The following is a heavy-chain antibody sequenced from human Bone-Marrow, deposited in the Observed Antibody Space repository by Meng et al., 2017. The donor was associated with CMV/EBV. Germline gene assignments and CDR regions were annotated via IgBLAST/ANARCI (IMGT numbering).Heavy chain of an antibody. CDR1: GVTFSSYG. CDR2: ILYDGSNN. CDR3: ARLTGTMAWTFDY. V-gene: IGHV3-30*02. J-gene: IGHJ4*02. Sequence: GASLKISCAASGVTFSSYGMHWVRQAPGKGVGWVAFILYDGSNNYYADSVKGRFTISRDNSKNTLYLQMNSLRDEDTAVYYCARLTGTMAWTFDYWGQGTLVTVSS. D-gene: IGHD7-27*01.